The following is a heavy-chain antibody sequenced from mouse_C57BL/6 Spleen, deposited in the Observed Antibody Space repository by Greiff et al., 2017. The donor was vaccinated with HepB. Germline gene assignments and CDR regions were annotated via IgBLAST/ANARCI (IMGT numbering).Heavy chain of an antibody. CDR2: IYPGGGYT. D-gene: IGHD3-2*02. Sequence: VQLQQSGAELVRPGTSVKMSCKASGYTFTNYWIGWAKQRPGHGLEWIGDIYPGGGYTNYNEKFKGKATLTADKSSSTAYMQFSSLTSEDSAIYYCAKAAQAPVYYFDYWGQGTTLTVSS. J-gene: IGHJ2*01. CDR3: AKAAQAPVYYFDY. V-gene: IGHV1-63*01. CDR1: GYTFTNYW.